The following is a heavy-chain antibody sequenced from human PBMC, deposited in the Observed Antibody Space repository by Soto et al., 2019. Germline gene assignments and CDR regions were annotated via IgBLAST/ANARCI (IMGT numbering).Heavy chain of an antibody. CDR2: ISAYNGNT. CDR1: GYTFPSYG. CDR3: ARVYSSGWYIDWFDP. D-gene: IGHD6-19*01. J-gene: IGHJ5*02. V-gene: IGHV1-18*01. Sequence: ASVKVSCKASGYTFPSYGISWVRQAPGQGLEWMGWISAYNGNTNYAQKLQGRVTMTTDTSTSTAYMELRSLRSDDTAVYYCARVYSSGWYIDWFDPWGQGTLVTVSS.